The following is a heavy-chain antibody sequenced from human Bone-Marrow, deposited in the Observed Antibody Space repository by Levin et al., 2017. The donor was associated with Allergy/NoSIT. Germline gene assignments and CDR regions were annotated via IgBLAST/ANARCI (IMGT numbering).Heavy chain of an antibody. CDR2: INHSGST. V-gene: IGHV4-34*01. CDR3: ARGYGWSRVEASSWYDYFDY. CDR1: GGSFSGYY. D-gene: IGHD6-13*01. Sequence: TASETLSLTCAVYGGSFSGYYWSWIRQPPGKGLEWIGEINHSGSTNYNPSLKSRVTISVDTSKNQFSLKLSSVTAADTAVYYCARGYGWSRVEASSWYDYFDYWGQGTLVTVSS. J-gene: IGHJ4*02.